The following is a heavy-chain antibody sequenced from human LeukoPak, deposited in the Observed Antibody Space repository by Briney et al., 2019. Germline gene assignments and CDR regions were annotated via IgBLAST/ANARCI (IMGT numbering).Heavy chain of an antibody. D-gene: IGHD2-2*01. V-gene: IGHV3-30*02. CDR2: IRSDGSVK. CDR1: GFTFMNYG. CDR3: AKDMPTPYFDF. J-gene: IGHJ4*02. Sequence: GGSLRLSCAASGFTFMNYGMDWVRQAPGKGLEWVAFIRSDGSVKYYMDSVKGRFTISRDNFRDTLYLEMNNLRVEDTAVYYCAKDMPTPYFDFWGQGALVTVSS.